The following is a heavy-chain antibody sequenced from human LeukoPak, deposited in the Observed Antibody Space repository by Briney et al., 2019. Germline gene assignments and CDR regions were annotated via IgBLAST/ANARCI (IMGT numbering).Heavy chain of an antibody. Sequence: ASVKVSCKASGYTFTSYGMNWVRQAPGQGLEWMGWINTNTGNPTYAQGFTGRFVFSLDTSDNTAYLQISSLQAEDTAVYSCASFFCTSALCYYLDYWGQGTLVTVSS. CDR3: ASFFCTSALCYYLDY. CDR2: INTNTGNP. V-gene: IGHV7-4-1*02. J-gene: IGHJ4*02. D-gene: IGHD2-8*01. CDR1: GYTFTSYG.